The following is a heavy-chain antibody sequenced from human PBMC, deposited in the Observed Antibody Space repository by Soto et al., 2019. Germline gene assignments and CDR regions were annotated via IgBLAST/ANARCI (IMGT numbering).Heavy chain of an antibody. CDR3: ARERSGTPDY. CDR2: MNPHRGNT. V-gene: IGHV1-8*01. J-gene: IGHJ4*02. D-gene: IGHD1-1*01. Sequence: QVQLVQSGAEVKKPGASVKVSCKASGYTFTSYDINWVRQATGQGLEWMGCMNPHRGNTGYAQNVQGRVTMTRNTSISTAYMELSSLRSEDTAGYYCARERSGTPDYWGQGTLVTVSA. CDR1: GYTFTSYD.